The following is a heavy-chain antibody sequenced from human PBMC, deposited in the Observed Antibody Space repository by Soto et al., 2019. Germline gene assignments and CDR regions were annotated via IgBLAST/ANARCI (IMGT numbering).Heavy chain of an antibody. V-gene: IGHV1-69*01. CDR2: IIPIFGTP. Sequence: QVQVIQSGAEVKKPGSSVKVSCQGSGGIFSTYAISWLRQAPGQGLEWMGGIIPIFGTPNYAQNLQGRVTITADESTSTAYMELSGLRSEDTAVYYCARDRDDYGSGNYYNRIDFWGQGTLVTVSS. J-gene: IGHJ4*02. CDR3: ARDRDDYGSGNYYNRIDF. D-gene: IGHD3-10*01. CDR1: GGIFSTYA.